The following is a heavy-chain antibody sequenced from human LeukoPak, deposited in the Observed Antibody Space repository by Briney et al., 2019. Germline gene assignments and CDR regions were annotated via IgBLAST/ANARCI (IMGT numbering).Heavy chain of an antibody. Sequence: SETLSLTCTVSGGSINGYYWSWIRQPPGKGLEWIGDIYHSGSTNYNPSLKSRVTMSVDTSKKQLSLNLRSVTAADTAVYYCARLRDSTGYHFDYWGQGTLVTVSS. J-gene: IGHJ4*02. V-gene: IGHV4-59*01. CDR1: GGSINGYY. CDR3: ARLRDSTGYHFDY. D-gene: IGHD3-22*01. CDR2: IYHSGST.